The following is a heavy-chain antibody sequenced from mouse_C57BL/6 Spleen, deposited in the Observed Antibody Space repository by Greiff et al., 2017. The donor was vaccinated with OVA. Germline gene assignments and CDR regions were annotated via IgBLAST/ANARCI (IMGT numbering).Heavy chain of an antibody. J-gene: IGHJ2*01. V-gene: IGHV1-26*01. CDR2: INPNNGGT. Sequence: EVQLQQSGPELVKPGASVKISCKASGYTFTDYYMHWVKQSHGQSLEWIGDINPNNGGTSYNQKFKGKAKLTVDKSSSTAYMELRSLTSEDSAVYDCESRGVYYENYFDYWGQGTTLTVSS. D-gene: IGHD1-1*01. CDR3: ESRGVYYENYFDY. CDR1: GYTFTDYY.